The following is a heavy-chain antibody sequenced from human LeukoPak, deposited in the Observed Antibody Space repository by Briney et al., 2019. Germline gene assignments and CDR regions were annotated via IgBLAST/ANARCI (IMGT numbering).Heavy chain of an antibody. CDR1: RDSISDYY. CDR3: ARELKVGNTGYYFDY. J-gene: IGHJ4*02. D-gene: IGHD2/OR15-2a*01. CDR2: IYYSGST. Sequence: SETLSLTCTVSRDSISDYYWSWIRQPPGERLEWIGYIYYSGSTNYNPSLKSRVTISLDTSKNQFSLNLNSVTAADTAAYYCARELKVGNTGYYFDYWGQGTLVTVSS. V-gene: IGHV4-59*01.